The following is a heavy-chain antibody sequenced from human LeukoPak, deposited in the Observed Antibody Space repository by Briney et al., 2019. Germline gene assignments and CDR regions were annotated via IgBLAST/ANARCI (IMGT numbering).Heavy chain of an antibody. J-gene: IGHJ4*02. CDR3: ARDFGLEMATLRGPFDY. CDR1: GFTFSSYA. CDR2: ISYDGSNK. Sequence: GGSLRLSCAASGFTFSSYAMHWVRQAPGKGLEWVAVISYDGSNKYYADSVKGRFTISRDNSKNTLYLQMDSLRAEDTAVYYCARDFGLEMATLRGPFDYWGQGTLVTVSS. V-gene: IGHV3-30*04. D-gene: IGHD5-24*01.